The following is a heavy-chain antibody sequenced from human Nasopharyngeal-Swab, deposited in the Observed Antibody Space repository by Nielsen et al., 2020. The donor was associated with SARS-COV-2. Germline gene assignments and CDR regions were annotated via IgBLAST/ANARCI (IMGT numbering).Heavy chain of an antibody. CDR2: AYPGNPEV. Sequence: GESLKISCIASGYSFVNHWIGWVRQKSGQGLEWMGMAYPGNPEVAYSPSFQGHITISADKSINTAYLQWRSLRASDTAVYFCARRAARDGYNYEVDPWGQGTLVTV. D-gene: IGHD5-24*01. V-gene: IGHV5-51*01. CDR1: GYSFVNHW. CDR3: ARRAARDGYNYEVDP. J-gene: IGHJ5*02.